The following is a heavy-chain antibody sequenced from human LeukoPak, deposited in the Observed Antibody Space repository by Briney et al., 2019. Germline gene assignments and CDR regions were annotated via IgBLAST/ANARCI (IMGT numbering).Heavy chain of an antibody. J-gene: IGHJ4*02. CDR2: IKQDGSEK. Sequence: GGSLRLSCAASGFSFSTYWMSWVRKATGKGLEWVANIKQDGSEKYYVDSAKGRFTISRDNAKNSLYLQMNSLRAEDTAVYYCATDLGSSRPNFWGQGILVTVSS. V-gene: IGHV3-7*01. D-gene: IGHD6-13*01. CDR1: GFSFSTYW. CDR3: ATDLGSSRPNF.